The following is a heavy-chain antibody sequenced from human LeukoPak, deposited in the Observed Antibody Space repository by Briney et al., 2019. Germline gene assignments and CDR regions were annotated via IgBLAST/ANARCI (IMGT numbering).Heavy chain of an antibody. CDR3: ARDCEFCDLLFYMNV. Sequence: SQTLSLTCTVSGGSISSTGYYWTWIRQPAGKGLEWIGHIDNSGSTNCNPSLKSRVTISVDTSKNQFSLNLTSVTAAGTAVYYCARDCEFCDLLFYMNVWGKGTTVTVSS. J-gene: IGHJ6*03. D-gene: IGHD3-16*01. CDR2: IDNSGST. CDR1: GGSISSTGYY. V-gene: IGHV4-61*09.